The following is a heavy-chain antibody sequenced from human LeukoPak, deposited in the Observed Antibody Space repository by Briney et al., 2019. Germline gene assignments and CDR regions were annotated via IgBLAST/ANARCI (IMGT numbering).Heavy chain of an antibody. Sequence: PGGSLILSCAASGFTFSSYAMSWVRQAPGKGLEWVSAISGSGGSTYYADSVKGRFTISRDNSKNTLYLQMNSLRAEDTAVYYCAKGSDSSGYYGPFDYWGQGTLVTVSS. D-gene: IGHD3-22*01. CDR3: AKGSDSSGYYGPFDY. CDR2: ISGSGGST. J-gene: IGHJ4*02. V-gene: IGHV3-23*01. CDR1: GFTFSSYA.